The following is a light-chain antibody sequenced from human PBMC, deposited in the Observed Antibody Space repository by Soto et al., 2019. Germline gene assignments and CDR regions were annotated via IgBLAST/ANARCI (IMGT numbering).Light chain of an antibody. CDR3: SSTYV. V-gene: IGLV2-14*01. Sequence: QSVLTQPASVSGSPGQSITISCTGTSSDVGGYNYVSWHQQHPGKVPKLMIYDVSYRPSGVSNRFSGSKSGNTASLTISGLQAEDEADYTTSSTYVFGTGTKVTVL. J-gene: IGLJ1*01. CDR2: DVS. CDR1: SSDVGGYNY.